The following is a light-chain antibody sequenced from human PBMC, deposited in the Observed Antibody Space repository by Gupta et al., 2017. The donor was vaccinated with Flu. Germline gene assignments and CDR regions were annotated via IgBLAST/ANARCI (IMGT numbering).Light chain of an antibody. V-gene: IGKV1-27*01. CDR1: QSITNY. CDR3: QKYNGAPPT. J-gene: IGKJ3*01. CDR2: GAS. Sequence: GDRVTITCRASQSITNYLAWYQQKPGKVPKLLIYGASTLHSGVPSRFGGSGSGTDFTLTIYSLQPEDVATDYCQKYNGAPPTFGPGTKVDIK.